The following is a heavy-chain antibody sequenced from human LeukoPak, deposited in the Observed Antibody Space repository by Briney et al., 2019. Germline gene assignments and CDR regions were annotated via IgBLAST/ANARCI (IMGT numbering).Heavy chain of an antibody. CDR1: GFSFRSYW. V-gene: IGHV3-7*04. CDR2: IKEDGTDI. Sequence: PGGSLRLSCSASGFSFRSYWMSWVRQAPGKGLEWVANIKEDGTDIYYAGSVKGRFTISGDNAKNSLYLQMNSLRAEDTAVYYCARDVGTFEYWGLGTPVTVSS. J-gene: IGHJ4*02. CDR3: ARDVGTFEY.